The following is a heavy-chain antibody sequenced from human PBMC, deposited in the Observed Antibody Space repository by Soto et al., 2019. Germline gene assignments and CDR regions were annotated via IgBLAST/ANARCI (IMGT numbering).Heavy chain of an antibody. D-gene: IGHD6-6*01. Sequence: ASVKVSCKASGYTFTDYYMEWVRQAPGQGLEWMGWINLDSGDTNFAQQFQGRVTMTRDTSITTAYMDLTRLRSDDTAAYYCARARPPFNWFDRWGQGSLVTVSS. V-gene: IGHV1-2*02. CDR2: INLDSGDT. CDR3: ARARPPFNWFDR. CDR1: GYTFTDYY. J-gene: IGHJ5*02.